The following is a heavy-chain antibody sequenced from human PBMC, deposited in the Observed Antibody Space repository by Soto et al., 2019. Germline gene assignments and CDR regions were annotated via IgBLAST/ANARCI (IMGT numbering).Heavy chain of an antibody. CDR2: ISAYNGNT. CDR1: GYTFTSYG. CDR3: ARVFAPIRPDSGIHIDV. D-gene: IGHD5-12*01. V-gene: IGHV1-18*01. Sequence: ASVKVSCKASGYTFTSYGISWVRQAPGQGLEWMGWISAYNGNTNYAQKLQGRVTMTTDTSTSTAYMELRSLRSDDTAVYYCARVFAPIRPDSGIHIDVWGKGTTVTVSS. J-gene: IGHJ6*03.